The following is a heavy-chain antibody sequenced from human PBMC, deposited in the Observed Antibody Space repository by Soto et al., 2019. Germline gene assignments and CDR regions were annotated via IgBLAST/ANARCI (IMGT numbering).Heavy chain of an antibody. CDR1: GGSISSGGYY. Sequence: SETLSLTCTVSGGSISSGGYYWSWIRQHPGKGLEWIGYIYYSGSTYYNPSLKSRVTISVDTSKNQFSLKLSSVTAADTAVYYCAREARVITMVRGVITDLSPYYFDYWGQGTLVTVSS. D-gene: IGHD3-10*01. V-gene: IGHV4-31*03. CDR2: IYYSGST. CDR3: AREARVITMVRGVITDLSPYYFDY. J-gene: IGHJ4*02.